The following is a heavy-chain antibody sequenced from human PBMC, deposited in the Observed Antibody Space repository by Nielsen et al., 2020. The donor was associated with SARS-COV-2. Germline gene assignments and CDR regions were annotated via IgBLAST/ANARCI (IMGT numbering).Heavy chain of an antibody. CDR1: GGPIRSHY. V-gene: IGHV4-59*11. Sequence: SETLSPTGTAPGGPIRSHYWSWIRKSPGKAREWIGSFYYSGSTDYNPSLKSRVSISKDTSKNQFSLKLNSVTAADTAVYYCARGGYSYLYLDDWGQGTQVIVSS. D-gene: IGHD5-18*01. CDR2: FYYSGST. CDR3: ARGGYSYLYLDD. J-gene: IGHJ4*02.